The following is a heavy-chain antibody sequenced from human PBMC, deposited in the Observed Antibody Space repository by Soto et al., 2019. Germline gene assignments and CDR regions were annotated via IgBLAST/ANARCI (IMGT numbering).Heavy chain of an antibody. CDR2: INPSGSST. J-gene: IGHJ5*02. D-gene: IGHD4-4*01. CDR3: ARKSLSNFNWFDP. CDR1: GYTFTNDF. Sequence: ASVKVSCTASGYTFTNDFMHWVRQAPGQGLEWMGIINPSGSSTTYAQKFQGRVTMTTDTSTNTAYMELRSLRSDDTAVYYCARKSLSNFNWFDPWGQGTLVTVSS. V-gene: IGHV1-46*01.